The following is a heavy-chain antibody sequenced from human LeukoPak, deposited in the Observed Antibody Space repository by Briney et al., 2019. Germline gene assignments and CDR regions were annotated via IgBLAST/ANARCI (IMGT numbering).Heavy chain of an antibody. J-gene: IGHJ3*02. D-gene: IGHD3-3*01. CDR2: IRYDGSNK. CDR1: GFTFSSYG. Sequence: GGSLRLCCAASGFTFSSYGMHWVRQAPGKGLEWVAFIRYDGSNKYYADSVKGRFTISRDNSKNTLYLQMNSLRAEDTAVYYCAKDLYYDFWSGLNNNAFDIWGQGTMVTVSS. CDR3: AKDLYYDFWSGLNNNAFDI. V-gene: IGHV3-30*02.